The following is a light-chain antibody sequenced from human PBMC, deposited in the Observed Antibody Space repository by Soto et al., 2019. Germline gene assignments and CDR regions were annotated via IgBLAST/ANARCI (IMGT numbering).Light chain of an antibody. J-gene: IGKJ5*01. Sequence: AIQLTQSPSSLSASVGDRVIITCRASQGVGRALAWYQQKPGKSPTLLIYDASILETGAPARFSGSCSWTDFTLTISTRQPEDFATYYCQQFNGDPSFVQGTRLDIK. V-gene: IGKV1-13*02. CDR1: QGVGRA. CDR2: DAS. CDR3: QQFNGDPS.